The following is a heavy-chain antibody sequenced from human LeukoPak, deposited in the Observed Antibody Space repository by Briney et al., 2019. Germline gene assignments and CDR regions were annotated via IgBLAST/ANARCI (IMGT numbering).Heavy chain of an antibody. CDR3: AKVKNTAMVSKNYFDY. D-gene: IGHD5-18*01. CDR1: GFTFSSYA. V-gene: IGHV3-23*01. CDR2: ISGSGGST. Sequence: PGGSLRLSCAASGFTFSSYAMSWVRQAPGKGLEWVSAISGSGGSTYYADSVKGRFTISRDNSKNTLYLQMNSLRAEDTAVYYCAKVKNTAMVSKNYFDYWGQGTLVTVSS. J-gene: IGHJ4*02.